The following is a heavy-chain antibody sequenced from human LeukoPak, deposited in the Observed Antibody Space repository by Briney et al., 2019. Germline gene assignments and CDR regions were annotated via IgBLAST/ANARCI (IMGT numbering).Heavy chain of an antibody. CDR3: AGGTLMAARPDYYYYRDV. D-gene: IGHD6-6*01. J-gene: IGHJ6*03. CDR2: ISSNGGST. V-gene: IGHV3-64*01. CDR1: GFTFSSYA. Sequence: PGGSLRLSCAASGFTFSSYAMHWVRQAPGKGLEYVSAISSNGGSTYYANSVKGRFTISRDNSKNTLYLQMGSLRAEDMAVYYCAGGTLMAARPDYYYYRDVGGKGPTATVPS.